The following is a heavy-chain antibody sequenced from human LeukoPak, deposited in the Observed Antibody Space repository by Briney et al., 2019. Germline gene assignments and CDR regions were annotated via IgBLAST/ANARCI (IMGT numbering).Heavy chain of an antibody. J-gene: IGHJ4*02. V-gene: IGHV4-34*01. CDR3: ASTTVGGAIDY. D-gene: IGHD4-23*01. Sequence: SETLSLTCAVYGGSFSGYYWSWIRQPPGKGLEWIGEINHSGSTNYNPSLKSRVTISVDTSKNQFSLKLGSVTAADTAVYYCASTTVGGAIDYWGQGTLVTVSS. CDR1: GGSFSGYY. CDR2: INHSGST.